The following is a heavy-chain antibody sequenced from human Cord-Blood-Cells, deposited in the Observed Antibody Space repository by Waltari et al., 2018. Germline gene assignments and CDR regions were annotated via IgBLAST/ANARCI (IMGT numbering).Heavy chain of an antibody. CDR1: GFTFSRYW. D-gene: IGHD3-22*01. V-gene: IGHV3-7*01. CDR2: IKQDGSEK. J-gene: IGHJ4*02. Sequence: EVQLVESGGGLVKPGGSLRISCEASGFTFSRYWMSWVRQAPGKGLEWVANIKQDGSEKYYVDSVKGRFTISRDNAKNSLYLQMNSLRAEDTAVYYCASEVVITDYWGQGTLVTVSS. CDR3: ASEVVITDY.